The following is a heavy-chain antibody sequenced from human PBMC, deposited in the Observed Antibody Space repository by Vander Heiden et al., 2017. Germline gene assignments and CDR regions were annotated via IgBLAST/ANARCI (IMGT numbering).Heavy chain of an antibody. J-gene: IGHJ4*02. V-gene: IGHV3-33*01. CDR2: IWYDGSNK. CDR1: GFTFLSYG. Sequence: QVQLVESGGGVVQPGRSLRLSCAASGFTFLSYGMHWVRQAPGKGLEWVAVIWYDGSNKYYADSVKGRFTISRDNSKNTLYLQMNSLRAEDTAVYYCAREKSAPTFDYWGQGTLVTVSS. CDR3: AREKSAPTFDY.